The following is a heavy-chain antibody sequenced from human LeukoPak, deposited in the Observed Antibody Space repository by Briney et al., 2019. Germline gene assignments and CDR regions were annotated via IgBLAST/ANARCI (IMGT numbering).Heavy chain of an antibody. Sequence: GGSLRLSCAASGFTFSSYAMSWVRQAPGKGLEWVSAISGSGGSTYYADSVKGRFTISRDNSKNTLYLQMNSLRAEDTAVYYCAFPGVRGVITLGYWGQGTLVTVSS. CDR2: ISGSGGST. V-gene: IGHV3-23*01. J-gene: IGHJ4*02. D-gene: IGHD3-10*01. CDR1: GFTFSSYA. CDR3: AFPGVRGVITLGY.